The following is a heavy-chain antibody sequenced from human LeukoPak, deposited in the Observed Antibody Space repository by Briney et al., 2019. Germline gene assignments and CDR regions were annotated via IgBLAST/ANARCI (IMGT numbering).Heavy chain of an antibody. CDR3: ASPPLWFGELSLDY. D-gene: IGHD3-10*01. CDR2: IIPNSGGT. Sequence: ASVKVSCKASGYTFTGYYMHWVRQAPGLGLEWMGWIIPNSGGTNYAQKFQGRVTMTRDTSISTAYMELSRLRSDDTAVYYCASPPLWFGELSLDYWGQGTLVTVSS. CDR1: GYTFTGYY. J-gene: IGHJ4*02. V-gene: IGHV1-2*02.